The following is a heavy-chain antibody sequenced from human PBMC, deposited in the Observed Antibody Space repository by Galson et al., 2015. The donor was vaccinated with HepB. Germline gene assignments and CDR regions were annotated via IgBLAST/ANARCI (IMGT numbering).Heavy chain of an antibody. CDR1: GGTFSSYA. J-gene: IGHJ6*02. CDR3: ARDRSGSGSYYRHTYYYYGMDV. V-gene: IGHV1-69*13. D-gene: IGHD3-10*01. CDR2: IIPIFGTA. Sequence: SVKVSCKASGGTFSSYAISWVRQAPGQGLEWMGGIIPIFGTANYAQKFQGRVTITADESTSTAYMELSSLRSEDTAVYYCARDRSGSGSYYRHTYYYYGMDVWGQGTTVTVSS.